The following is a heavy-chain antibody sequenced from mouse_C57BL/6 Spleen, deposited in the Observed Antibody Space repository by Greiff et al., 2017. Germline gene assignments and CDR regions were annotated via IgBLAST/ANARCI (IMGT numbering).Heavy chain of an antibody. CDR2: ISDGGSYT. D-gene: IGHD1-1*01. V-gene: IGHV5-4*01. J-gene: IGHJ1*03. CDR3: ARDRIAPITTVVATETDWYFDV. CDR1: GFTFSSYA. Sequence: EVKVVESGGGLVKPGGSLKLSCAASGFTFSSYAMSWVRPTPEKRLEWVATISDGGSYTYYPDNVKGRFTISRDNAKNNLYLQMSHLKSEDTAMYYCARDRIAPITTVVATETDWYFDVWGTGTTVTVSS.